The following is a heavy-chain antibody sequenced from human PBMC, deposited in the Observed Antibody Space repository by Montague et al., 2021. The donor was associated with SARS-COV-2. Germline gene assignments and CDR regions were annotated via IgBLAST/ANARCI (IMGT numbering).Heavy chain of an antibody. CDR3: ARDYRYDILTGYYSS. CDR2: ISSSSSYI. Sequence: SLRLSCAASGFTFSSYSMNWVRQAPGKGLERVSSISSSSSYIYYADSVKGRFTISRDNAKNSLYLQMNSLRAEDTAVYYCARDYRYDILTGYYSSWGQGTLVTVSS. D-gene: IGHD3-9*01. CDR1: GFTFSSYS. V-gene: IGHV3-21*01. J-gene: IGHJ5*02.